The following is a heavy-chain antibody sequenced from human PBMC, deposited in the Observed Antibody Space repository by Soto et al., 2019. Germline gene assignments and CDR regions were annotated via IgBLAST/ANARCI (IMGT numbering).Heavy chain of an antibody. D-gene: IGHD6-6*01. CDR2: ISYDGSNK. J-gene: IGHJ6*02. Sequence: GGSLRLSCAASGFTLSSYGMNWVRQAPGKGLEWVAVISYDGSNKYYADSVKGRFTISRDNSKNTLYLQMNSLRAEDTAVYYCAKDLPIAARNYYYYGMDVWGQGTTVTVSS. V-gene: IGHV3-30*18. CDR3: AKDLPIAARNYYYYGMDV. CDR1: GFTLSSYG.